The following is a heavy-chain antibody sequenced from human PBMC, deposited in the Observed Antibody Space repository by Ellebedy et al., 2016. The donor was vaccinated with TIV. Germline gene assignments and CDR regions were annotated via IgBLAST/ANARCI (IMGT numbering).Heavy chain of an antibody. CDR3: AKGDGSGWYNPPPFDY. V-gene: IGHV3-30-3*01. J-gene: IGHJ4*02. CDR2: ISYDGSNK. CDR1: GFTFSSYA. Sequence: GESLKISXAASGFTFSSYAMHWVRQAPGKGLEWVAVISYDGSNKYYADSVKGRFTISRDNSKNTLYLQMNSLRAEDTAVYYCAKGDGSGWYNPPPFDYWGQGTLVTVSS. D-gene: IGHD6-19*01.